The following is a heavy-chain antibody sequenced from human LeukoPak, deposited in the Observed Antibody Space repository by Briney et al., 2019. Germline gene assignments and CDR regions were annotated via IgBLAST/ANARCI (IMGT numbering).Heavy chain of an antibody. CDR1: GFTFSSYW. D-gene: IGHD5-24*01. V-gene: IGHV3-74*01. CDR3: ARDRDGYYYYYGMDV. CDR2: INSDGSST. Sequence: GGSLRLSCAASGFTFSSYWMHWVRQAPGKGLVWVSRINSDGSSTSYADSVKGRFTISRDNAQNTLYLQMNSLRAEDTTVYHCARDRDGYYYYYGMDVWGQGTTITVSS. J-gene: IGHJ6*02.